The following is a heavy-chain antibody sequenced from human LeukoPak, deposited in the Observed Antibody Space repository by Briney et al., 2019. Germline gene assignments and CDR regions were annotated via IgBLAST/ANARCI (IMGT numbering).Heavy chain of an antibody. J-gene: IGHJ4*02. V-gene: IGHV3-74*01. CDR3: ARGVGTTNPPEDY. CDR1: GVTFSSYW. D-gene: IGHD1-26*01. CDR2: MNTDGSIT. Sequence: PGGSLRLSCVVSGVTFSSYWMHWVRQAPGKGLVWVSRMNTDGSITTYADSVKGRFTISRDNAKNTLYLQMNSLRAEDTAVYYCARGVGTTNPPEDYWGQGTLVTVSS.